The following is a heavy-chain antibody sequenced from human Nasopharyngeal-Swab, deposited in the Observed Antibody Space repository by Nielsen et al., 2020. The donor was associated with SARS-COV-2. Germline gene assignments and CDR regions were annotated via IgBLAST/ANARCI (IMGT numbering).Heavy chain of an antibody. V-gene: IGHV1-18*01. J-gene: IGHJ4*02. D-gene: IGHD4/OR15-4a*01. CDR2: ISAYNGNT. Sequence: WVRQVPGQGLEWMGWISAYNGNTNYAQKLQGRVTMTTDTSTSTAYMELRSLRSDDTAVYYCARAMTMVVTIPAYWGQGTRVTVSS. CDR3: ARAMTMVVTIPAY.